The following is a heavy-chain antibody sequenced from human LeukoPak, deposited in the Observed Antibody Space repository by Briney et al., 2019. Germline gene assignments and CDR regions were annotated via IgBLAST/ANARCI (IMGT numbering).Heavy chain of an antibody. V-gene: IGHV1-2*02. CDR2: INPHSGGT. CDR3: ARETGIAAAGQTSEYYFDY. Sequence: GASVKVSCKASGYTFTGYYMHWVRQAPGQGLEWMGWINPHSGGTNYAQKFQGRVTMTRDTSISTAYMELSRLRSDDTAVYYCARETGIAAAGQTSEYYFDYWGQGTLVTVSS. CDR1: GYTFTGYY. D-gene: IGHD6-13*01. J-gene: IGHJ4*02.